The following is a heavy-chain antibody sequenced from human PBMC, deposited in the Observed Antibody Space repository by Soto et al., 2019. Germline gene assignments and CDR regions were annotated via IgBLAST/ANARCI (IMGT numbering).Heavy chain of an antibody. Sequence: QVQLVQSGAEVKKPGSSVKVSCKASGGTFSSYAISWVRQAPGQVLEWMGGIIPIFGTANYAQKFQGRVTMTASNATSTDYMERSSLRSEDTAVFYCARATAVAGSLFFDYGGQGTLVTVSS. V-gene: IGHV1-69*06. CDR2: IIPIFGTA. CDR3: ARATAVAGSLFFDY. CDR1: GGTFSSYA. J-gene: IGHJ4*02. D-gene: IGHD6-19*01.